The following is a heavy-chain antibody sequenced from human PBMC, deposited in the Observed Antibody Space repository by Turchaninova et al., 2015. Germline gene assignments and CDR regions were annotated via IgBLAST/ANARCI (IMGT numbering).Heavy chain of an antibody. CDR2: MYQSGST. D-gene: IGHD4-17*01. V-gene: IGHV4-30-2*01. J-gene: IGHJ3*02. Sequence: HLQLQESGSGLVKPSQTLSLTCAVSGGSISRGGYSGGWIRQPTGKGLEWLGYMYQSGSTYYNPSLKSRVTISGDRSKNQFSLEVSSVTAADTAIYYCARKTTDDDSFDIWGQGTMVTVSS. CDR3: ARKTTDDDSFDI. CDR1: GGSISRGGYS.